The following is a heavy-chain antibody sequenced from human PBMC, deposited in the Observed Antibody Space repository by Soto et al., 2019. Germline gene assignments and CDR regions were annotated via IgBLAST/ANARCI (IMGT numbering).Heavy chain of an antibody. Sequence: QVQLVQSGAEVKKPGASVKVSCKASGYTFTSYDINWVRQATGQGLEWMGWMNPNSGNTGYPQKFQGRVNMNRNTSISTAYMELSSLRFEDTAVYYCARSPPRVERNNYAGGWFDPWGQGTLVTVSS. V-gene: IGHV1-8*01. CDR2: MNPNSGNT. CDR3: ARSPPRVERNNYAGGWFDP. CDR1: GYTFTSYD. J-gene: IGHJ5*02. D-gene: IGHD4-4*01.